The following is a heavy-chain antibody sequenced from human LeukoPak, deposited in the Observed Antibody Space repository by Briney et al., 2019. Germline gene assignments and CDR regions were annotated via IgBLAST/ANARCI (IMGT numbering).Heavy chain of an antibody. CDR1: GFTFSSYG. Sequence: GGSLRLSCAASGFTFSSYGMHWVRQAPGKGLEWVAFIRYDGSNKYYADSVKGRFTISRDNSKNTLYLQMNSLRAEDTAVYYCAKKFNIVVVPAAKFPPYYMDVWGKGTTVTVFS. CDR2: IRYDGSNK. D-gene: IGHD2-2*01. CDR3: AKKFNIVVVPAAKFPPYYMDV. V-gene: IGHV3-30*02. J-gene: IGHJ6*03.